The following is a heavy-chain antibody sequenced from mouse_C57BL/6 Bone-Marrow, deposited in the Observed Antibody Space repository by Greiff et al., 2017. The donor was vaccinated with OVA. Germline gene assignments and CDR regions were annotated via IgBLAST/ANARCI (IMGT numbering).Heavy chain of an antibody. Sequence: EVHLVESGGGLVKPGGSLKLSCAASGFTFSDYGMHWVRQAPEKGLERVAYISSGSSTIYYADTVKGRFTISRDNAKNTLFLQMTSLRSEDTAMYYCASNWVFDYWGQGTTLTVSS. CDR3: ASNWVFDY. V-gene: IGHV5-17*01. CDR1: GFTFSDYG. CDR2: ISSGSSTI. D-gene: IGHD4-1*01. J-gene: IGHJ2*01.